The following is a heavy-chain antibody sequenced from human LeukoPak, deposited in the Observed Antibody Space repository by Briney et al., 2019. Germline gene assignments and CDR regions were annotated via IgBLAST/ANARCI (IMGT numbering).Heavy chain of an antibody. CDR2: IASDGSST. Sequence: GGSLRLSCAASGFTFSSYWMNWVRQAPGKGLVWVSRIASDGSSTTYADSVKGRFSISRDNAKNTLYLQMNSLRVEDTAVYYCARGRPHDKDYWGQGTLGTASS. V-gene: IGHV3-74*01. J-gene: IGHJ4*02. CDR1: GFTFSSYW. D-gene: IGHD3-22*01. CDR3: ARGRPHDKDY.